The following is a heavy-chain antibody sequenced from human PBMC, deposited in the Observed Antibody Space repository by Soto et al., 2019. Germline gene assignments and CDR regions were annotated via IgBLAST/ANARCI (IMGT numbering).Heavy chain of an antibody. Sequence: SETLSLTCTVSGGSISSSSYYWGWIRQPPGKGLEWIGSIFYSGSTYYNPSLKSRVTISVDTSKNQFSLKLSSVTAADTAVYYCARRYSSGFDYWGQGTLVTVSS. J-gene: IGHJ4*02. V-gene: IGHV4-39*07. CDR3: ARRYSSGFDY. D-gene: IGHD6-19*01. CDR1: GGSISSSSYY. CDR2: IFYSGST.